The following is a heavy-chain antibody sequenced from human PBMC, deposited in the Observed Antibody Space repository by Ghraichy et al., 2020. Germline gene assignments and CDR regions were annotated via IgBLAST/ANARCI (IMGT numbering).Heavy chain of an antibody. J-gene: IGHJ5*02. V-gene: IGHV4-39*01. CDR2: IYYSGST. CDR3: ARQGYRSGWYPNNWFDP. D-gene: IGHD6-19*01. Sequence: SETLSLTCTVSGGSISSSSYYWGWIRQPPGKGLEWIGSIYYSGSTYYNPSLKSRVTISVDTSKNQFSLKLSSVTAADTAVYYCARQGYRSGWYPNNWFDPWGQGTLVTVSS. CDR1: GGSISSSSYY.